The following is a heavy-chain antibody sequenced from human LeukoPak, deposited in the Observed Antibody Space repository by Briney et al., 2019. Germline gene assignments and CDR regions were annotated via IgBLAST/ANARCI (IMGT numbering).Heavy chain of an antibody. D-gene: IGHD6-13*01. J-gene: IGHJ4*02. CDR3: ARGSAAGLAY. Sequence: SETLSLTCAVYGGSFSGYSWTWIRQPPGKGLEWIGEIDRGGSTNYNPSLKSRLTISVDTSKNQFSLKLSSVTAADTAVYYCARGSAAGLAYWGQGTLVTISS. V-gene: IGHV4-34*01. CDR1: GGSFSGYS. CDR2: IDRGGST.